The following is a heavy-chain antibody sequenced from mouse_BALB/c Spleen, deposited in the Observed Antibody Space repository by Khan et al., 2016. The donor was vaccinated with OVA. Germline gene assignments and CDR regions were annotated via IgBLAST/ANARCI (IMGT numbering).Heavy chain of an antibody. D-gene: IGHD1-1*01. Sequence: QVQLQQSGAELMKPGASVKISCKATGFTFSNYWIEWVKQRPGHGLEWIGQILPGSGDTNYNEKFEGKATFTADTSSNTAYMQLSSLTSEDSAVYYCALYGSRGDYWGHGTTRTVSS. CDR2: ILPGSGDT. CDR1: GFTFSNYW. CDR3: ALYGSRGDY. V-gene: IGHV1-9*01. J-gene: IGHJ2*01.